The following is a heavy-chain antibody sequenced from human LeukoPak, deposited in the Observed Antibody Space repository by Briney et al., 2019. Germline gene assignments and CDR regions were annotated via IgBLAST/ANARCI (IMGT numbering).Heavy chain of an antibody. D-gene: IGHD2-2*01. J-gene: IGHJ5*02. CDR2: IYPGDSDT. V-gene: IGHV5-51*01. CDR1: GYSFTSYW. CDR3: ARLRYCSSTSCYENDNWFDP. Sequence: GESLKISCKGSGYSFTSYWIGWVRQMPGKGLEWMGIIYPGDSDTRYSPSFQGQVTISADKSISTAYLQWSSLKASDTAMYYCARLRYCSSTSCYENDNWFDPWGQGTLVTVSS.